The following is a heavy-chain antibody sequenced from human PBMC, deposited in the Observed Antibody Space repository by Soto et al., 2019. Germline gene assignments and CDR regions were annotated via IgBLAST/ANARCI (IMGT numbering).Heavy chain of an antibody. CDR2: IIRIFGTP. V-gene: IGHV1-69*12. Sequence: QVQLVQSGAEVKKPGSSVKVSCKASGGTFSSYAINWVRQAPGQGLEWMGGIIRIFGTPDYAQRFQGRVTITADESRSTAYMELSSLRSEDTAVYYCARQGSNEYYYYGMDVWGQGTTVTVSS. J-gene: IGHJ6*02. CDR3: ARQGSNEYYYYGMDV. D-gene: IGHD3-10*01. CDR1: GGTFSSYA.